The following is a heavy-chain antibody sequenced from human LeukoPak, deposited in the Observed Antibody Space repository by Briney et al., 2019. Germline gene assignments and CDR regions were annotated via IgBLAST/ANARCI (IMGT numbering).Heavy chain of an antibody. D-gene: IGHD6-19*01. CDR2: IWYDGSNK. Sequence: GGSLRLSCAASGFTFSSYGMHWVRQAPGKGLEWVAVIWYDGSNKYYADSVEGRFTISRDNSKNTLYLQTNSLRAEDTAVYYCAKDSSGWTAWFDPWGQGTLVTVSS. J-gene: IGHJ5*02. V-gene: IGHV3-33*06. CDR3: AKDSSGWTAWFDP. CDR1: GFTFSSYG.